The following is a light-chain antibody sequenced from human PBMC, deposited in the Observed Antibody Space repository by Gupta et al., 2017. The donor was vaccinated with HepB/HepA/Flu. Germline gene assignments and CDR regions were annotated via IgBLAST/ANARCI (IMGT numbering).Light chain of an antibody. Sequence: SSALTQPPSMSVSPGQTAWITCSGDALPKQYAYWYQQKPGQAPLLVMYIDTERPSGIPERFAGYSAGPTVTLITRGVQAEDEADEDGQKSDSSGHSNVVFGGGTKLTVL. CDR3: QKSDSSGHSNVV. CDR2: IDT. J-gene: IGLJ2*01. CDR1: ALPKQY. V-gene: IGLV3-25*03.